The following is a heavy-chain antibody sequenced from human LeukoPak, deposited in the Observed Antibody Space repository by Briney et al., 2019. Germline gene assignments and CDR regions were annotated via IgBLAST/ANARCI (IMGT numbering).Heavy chain of an antibody. D-gene: IGHD6-13*01. CDR1: GFTFSNYE. CDR2: ISSSGSTI. J-gene: IGHJ4*02. V-gene: IGHV3-48*03. Sequence: QPGGSLRLSCAASGFTFSNYEMNWVRQAPGKGLEWVSYISSSGSTIYYADSVKGRFTISRDNAKSSLYLQMNSLRAEDTAVYYCARPYSSSWNYYFDYWGQGTLVTVSS. CDR3: ARPYSSSWNYYFDY.